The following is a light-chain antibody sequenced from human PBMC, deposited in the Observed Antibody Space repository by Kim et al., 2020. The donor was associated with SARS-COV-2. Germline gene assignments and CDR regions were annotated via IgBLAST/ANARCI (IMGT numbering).Light chain of an antibody. J-gene: IGKJ3*01. CDR3: QQRSNWPVFT. CDR1: QSVSSY. Sequence: EIVLTQTPATLSLSPGERATLSCRASQSVSSYLAWYQQKPGQAPRLLIYDASNRATCIPARFSGSGSGTDFTLTISSLEPEDFAVYYCQQRSNWPVFTFVPGTKVDIK. CDR2: DAS. V-gene: IGKV3-11*01.